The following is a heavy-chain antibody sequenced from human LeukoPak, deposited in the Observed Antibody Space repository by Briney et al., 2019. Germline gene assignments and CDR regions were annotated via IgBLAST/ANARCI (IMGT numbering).Heavy chain of an antibody. V-gene: IGHV4-59*01. CDR3: ATSDLFDAFDI. CDR2: LYYSGST. Sequence: SETLSLTCTVSGFTISSYYWSWIRQPPGKGLQWIGYLYYSGSTNHNPSLKSRVTISVDTSKNQFSLKLSSVTAADAALYYCATSDLFDAFDIWGQGTMVTASS. CDR1: GFTISSYY. J-gene: IGHJ3*02. D-gene: IGHD3-10*01.